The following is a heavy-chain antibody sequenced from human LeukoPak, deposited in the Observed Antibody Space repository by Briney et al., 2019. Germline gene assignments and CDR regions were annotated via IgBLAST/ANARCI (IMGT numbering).Heavy chain of an antibody. CDR1: GFPFSGYS. V-gene: IGHV3-23*01. CDR2: LSRSGENI. J-gene: IGHJ6*02. Sequence: GGSLRLSCSASGFPFSGYSMRWVPQAPGKGLEWVSGLSRSGENIYYTDSVKGRFTISRDNSKDRVYLEMRSLRAEDTAIYYCVKDRTCETCKPMDAWGQGTTVTVSS. CDR3: VKDRTCETCKPMDA. D-gene: IGHD1/OR15-1a*01.